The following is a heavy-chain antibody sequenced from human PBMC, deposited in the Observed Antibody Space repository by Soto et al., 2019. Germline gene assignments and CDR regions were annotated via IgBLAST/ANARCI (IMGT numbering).Heavy chain of an antibody. CDR2: ISYDGSNK. J-gene: IGHJ6*03. Sequence: GGSLGLSCAASGFTFSSYGMHWVRQAPGKGLEWVAVISYDGSNKYYADSVKGRFTISRDNSKNTLYLQMNSLRAEDTAVYYCAKVSYSSSGDSSYYYYYMDCWGKGTTVTVSS. CDR1: GFTFSSYG. CDR3: AKVSYSSSGDSSYYYYYMDC. V-gene: IGHV3-30*18. D-gene: IGHD6-13*01.